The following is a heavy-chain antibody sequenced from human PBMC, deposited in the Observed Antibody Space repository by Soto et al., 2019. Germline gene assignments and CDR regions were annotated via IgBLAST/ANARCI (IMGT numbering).Heavy chain of an antibody. CDR3: ARHKGYSSGWYSAFDI. V-gene: IGHV5-51*01. CDR2: IYPGDSDT. CDR1: GYSFTSYW. J-gene: IGHJ3*02. Sequence: AGESLKISCNGSGYSFTSYWIGRVRQMPGKGLEWMGIIYPGDSDTRYSPSFQGQVTISADKSISTAYLQWSSLKASDTAMYYCARHKGYSSGWYSAFDIWGQGTMVTVSS. D-gene: IGHD6-19*01.